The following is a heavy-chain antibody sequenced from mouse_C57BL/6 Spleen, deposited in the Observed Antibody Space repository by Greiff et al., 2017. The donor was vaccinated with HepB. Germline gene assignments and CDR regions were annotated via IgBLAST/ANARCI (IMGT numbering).Heavy chain of an antibody. Sequence: QVQLQQSGAELVKPGASVKLSCKASGYTFTSYWMQWVKQRPGQGLEWIGEIDPSDSYTNYNQKFKGKATLTVDTSSSTAYMQLSSLTSEDSAVYYCASNYGPYAMDYWGQGTSVTVSS. CDR3: ASNYGPYAMDY. J-gene: IGHJ4*01. D-gene: IGHD1-1*01. V-gene: IGHV1-50*01. CDR1: GYTFTSYW. CDR2: IDPSDSYT.